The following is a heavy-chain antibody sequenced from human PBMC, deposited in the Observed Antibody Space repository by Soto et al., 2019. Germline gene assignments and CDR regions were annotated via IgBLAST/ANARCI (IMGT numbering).Heavy chain of an antibody. CDR1: GFTVSSNY. Sequence: GGSLRLSCAASGFTVSSNYMSWVRQAPGKGLEWVSVIYSGGSTYYADSVKGRFTISRHNSKNTLYLQMNSLRAEDTAVYYCARDGFRVVVPAAMPPTGYYYYMDVWGKGTTVTVSS. D-gene: IGHD2-2*01. J-gene: IGHJ6*03. V-gene: IGHV3-53*04. CDR3: ARDGFRVVVPAAMPPTGYYYYMDV. CDR2: IYSGGST.